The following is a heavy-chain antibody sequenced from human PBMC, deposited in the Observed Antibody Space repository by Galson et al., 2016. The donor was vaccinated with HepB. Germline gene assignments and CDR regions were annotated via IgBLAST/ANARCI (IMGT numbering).Heavy chain of an antibody. V-gene: IGHV1-2*04. D-gene: IGHD6-25*01. CDR3: ATSTGYRSGWGAFDI. CDR1: GDTFTGYY. CDR2: LSANSGAT. Sequence: SVKVSCKASGDTFTGYYIHWVRQAPGRGLERMAWLSANSGATNYAQKFQGWVTMTRDTSISTAYMELTSLTSDATAIYYCATSTGYRSGWGAFDIWGQGTMVTVSS. J-gene: IGHJ3*02.